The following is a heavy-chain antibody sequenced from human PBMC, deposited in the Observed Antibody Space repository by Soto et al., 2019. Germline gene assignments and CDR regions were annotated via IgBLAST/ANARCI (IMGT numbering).Heavy chain of an antibody. V-gene: IGHV4-39*01. D-gene: IGHD3-22*01. Sequence: QLQLQESGPGLVKPSETLSLTCTVSGDSVTISDYYWGWIRQPPGKGLEWIGSIHYSGSTYYNPSLKSRVTRSRDTSKKQFSLKLTSVTAADAAVYYCAAHDSGGYYAEYWGQGTLVTVSA. CDR2: IHYSGST. CDR1: GDSVTISDYY. J-gene: IGHJ4*02. CDR3: AAHDSGGYYAEY.